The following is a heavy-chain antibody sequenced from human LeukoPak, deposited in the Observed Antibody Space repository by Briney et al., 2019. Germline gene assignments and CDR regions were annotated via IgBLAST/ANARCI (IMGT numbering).Heavy chain of an antibody. CDR2: ISGSGDRT. Sequence: GGSLRLSCAASGFTFSSYAISWVRQAPGKGLEWVSAISGSGDRTYYADSVKGRFTISRDNSKNTLFLQMNSRGADDTAVYYCAGRPRGDSHFVDWGQGTLVTVSS. J-gene: IGHJ4*02. CDR1: GFTFSSYA. V-gene: IGHV3-23*01. CDR3: AGRPRGDSHFVD. D-gene: IGHD4-17*01.